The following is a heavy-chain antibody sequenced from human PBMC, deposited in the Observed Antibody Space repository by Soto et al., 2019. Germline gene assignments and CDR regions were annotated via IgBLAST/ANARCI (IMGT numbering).Heavy chain of an antibody. CDR1: GCSFTRYW. J-gene: IGHJ6*02. CDR2: IYPGDSDT. CDR3: ARPHYGDYRDYGMDV. V-gene: IGHV5-51*01. Sequence: GESLTINGRCSGCSFTRYWIGWVRQMPGKGLEWMGIIYPGDSDTRYSPSFQGQVTISADKSISTAYLQWSSLKASDTAMYYCARPHYGDYRDYGMDVWGQGTTVTVSS. D-gene: IGHD4-17*01.